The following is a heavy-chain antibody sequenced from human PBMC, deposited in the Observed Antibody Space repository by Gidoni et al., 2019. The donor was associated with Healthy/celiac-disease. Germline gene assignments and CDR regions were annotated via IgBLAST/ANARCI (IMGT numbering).Heavy chain of an antibody. V-gene: IGHV1-46*03. CDR1: GYTFTSYY. CDR3: ARARVWGDWFDP. Sequence: QVQLVQSGAEVKKPGASVKVSCKASGYTFTSYYIHWVRQAPGQGLEWVGIINPSGGSTSYAQKFQGRVTMTRDTSTSTVYMELSSLRSEDTAVYYCARARVWGDWFDPWGQGTLVTVSS. D-gene: IGHD3-16*01. J-gene: IGHJ5*02. CDR2: INPSGGST.